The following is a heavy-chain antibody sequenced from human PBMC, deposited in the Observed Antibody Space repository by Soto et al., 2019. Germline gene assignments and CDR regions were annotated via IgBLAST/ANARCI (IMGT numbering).Heavy chain of an antibody. CDR2: MNPNSGNT. J-gene: IGHJ5*02. CDR1: GYTFTSYD. D-gene: IGHD2-2*01. Sequence: QVQLVQSGAEVKKPGASVKVSCKASGYTFTSYDINWVRQATGQGLEWMGWMNPNSGNTGYAQKFQGRVTTTRPHSISTADMELSSLRSEDTAVYYCASGGHCISTSCSEWGNWFDPWGEGTLVTVSS. V-gene: IGHV1-8*01. CDR3: ASGGHCISTSCSEWGNWFDP.